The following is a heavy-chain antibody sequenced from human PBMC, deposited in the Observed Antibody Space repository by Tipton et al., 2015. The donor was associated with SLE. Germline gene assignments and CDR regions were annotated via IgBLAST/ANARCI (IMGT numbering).Heavy chain of an antibody. CDR1: DGSFIGHY. D-gene: IGHD6-13*01. Sequence: TLSLTCAVYDGSFIGHYRTWIRQPPERGLEWIGEINESGSTNYNPSLKSRLIMSIDASKNQFSLKLSSVTAADAAIYYCAGAVPTAAGLRDCWGQGTLVTVSS. V-gene: IGHV4-34*01. J-gene: IGHJ4*02. CDR2: INESGST. CDR3: AGAVPTAAGLRDC.